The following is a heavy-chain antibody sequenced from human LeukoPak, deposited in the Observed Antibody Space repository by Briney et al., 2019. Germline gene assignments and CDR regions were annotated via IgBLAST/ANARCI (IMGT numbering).Heavy chain of an antibody. CDR3: ARVRRQLVLSYYYYYMDV. Sequence: SQTLSLTCTVSGGSISSGSYYWSWIRQPAGKGLEWIGRIYTSGSTNYHPYLQSRVTISVDTSKNQFSLKLSSVTAADTAVYYCARVRRQLVLSYYYYYMDVWGKGTTVTVSS. CDR1: GGSISSGSYY. J-gene: IGHJ6*03. V-gene: IGHV4-61*02. D-gene: IGHD6-13*01. CDR2: IYTSGST.